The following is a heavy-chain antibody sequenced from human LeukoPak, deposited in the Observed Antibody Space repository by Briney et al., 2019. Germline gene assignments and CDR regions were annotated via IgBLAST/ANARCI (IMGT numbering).Heavy chain of an antibody. CDR3: TRGRNSNYYDSSGYYPY. CDR1: GFTFSSYD. J-gene: IGHJ4*02. CDR2: IGTLGDT. Sequence: PGQSLRLSCAASGFTFSSYDMHWVRQATGKGLEWVSAIGTLGDTGYPDSVKGRFTISRENAKNSLYLQMNNVRAGDTAVYYCTRGRNSNYYDSSGYYPYWGQGTLVTVSS. D-gene: IGHD3-22*01. V-gene: IGHV3-13*01.